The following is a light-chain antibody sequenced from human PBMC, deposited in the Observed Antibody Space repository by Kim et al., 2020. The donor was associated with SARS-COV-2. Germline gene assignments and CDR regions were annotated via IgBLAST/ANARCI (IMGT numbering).Light chain of an antibody. CDR3: SSYTSSSTFV. J-gene: IGLJ1*01. Sequence: GPSINISCTGTSSDVGGFNYVSWYQQNPGKAPKLMIYDVSKRPSGVSNRFSGSKSGNTASLTISGLQAEDEADYYCSSYTSSSTFVFGTGTKVTVL. CDR1: SSDVGGFNY. CDR2: DVS. V-gene: IGLV2-14*04.